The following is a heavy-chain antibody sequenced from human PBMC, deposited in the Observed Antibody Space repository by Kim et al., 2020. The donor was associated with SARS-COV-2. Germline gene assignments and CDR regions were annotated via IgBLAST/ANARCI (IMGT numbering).Heavy chain of an antibody. J-gene: IGHJ4*02. V-gene: IGHV4-39*01. D-gene: IGHD1-26*01. Sequence: GSTYYDPSLKSRVTISVDTSKSQFSLKLSSVTAADTAVYYCARLYSGVDYWGQGTLVTVSS. CDR3: ARLYSGVDY. CDR2: GST.